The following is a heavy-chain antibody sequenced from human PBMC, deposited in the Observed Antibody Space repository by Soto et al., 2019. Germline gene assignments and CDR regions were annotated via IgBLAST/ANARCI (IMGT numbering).Heavy chain of an antibody. CDR2: IYYSGST. CDR3: ARHGWPMTMATIGEHAFDI. J-gene: IGHJ3*02. Sequence: PSETLSLTCTFSCGSIISGDYYWSWIRQPPGKGLEWIGYIYYSGSTYYNPSLKSRVTISVDTSKNQFSLKLSSVTAADTAVYYCARHGWPMTMATIGEHAFDIWGQGTMVTVSS. V-gene: IGHV4-30-4*01. CDR1: CGSIISGDYY. D-gene: IGHD5-12*01.